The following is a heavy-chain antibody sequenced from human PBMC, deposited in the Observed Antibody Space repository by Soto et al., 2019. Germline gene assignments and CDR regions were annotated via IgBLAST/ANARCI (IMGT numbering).Heavy chain of an antibody. V-gene: IGHV4-39*07. CDR2: IYHSGST. CDR3: ARATLTRGNCSGGSCYAYDYYYGMDV. Sequence: SETLSLTCTVSGGSVSSNSYSWGWIRQSPGKGLEWIGYIYHSGSTYYNPSLKSRVTISVDRSKNQFSLKLSSVTAADTAVYYCARATLTRGNCSGGSCYAYDYYYGMDVWGQGTTVTVSS. J-gene: IGHJ6*02. D-gene: IGHD2-15*01. CDR1: GGSVSSNSYS.